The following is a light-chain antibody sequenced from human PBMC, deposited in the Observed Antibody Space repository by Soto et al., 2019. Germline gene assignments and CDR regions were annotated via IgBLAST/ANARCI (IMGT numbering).Light chain of an antibody. V-gene: IGLV1-47*01. CDR2: RNN. Sequence: QSVLTQPPSASATPGQRVTISCSGSSSNIGSNYVYWYQQLPGTAPKLLIYRNNQRPSGVPDRFSGSKSGTSASLAISGLRSEDEADYYCATWDDSLSGRLFGGGTQLTVL. CDR1: SSNIGSNY. CDR3: ATWDDSLSGRL. J-gene: IGLJ3*02.